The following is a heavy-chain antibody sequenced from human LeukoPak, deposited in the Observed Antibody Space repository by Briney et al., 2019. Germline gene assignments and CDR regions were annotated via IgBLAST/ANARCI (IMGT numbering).Heavy chain of an antibody. D-gene: IGHD5-24*01. V-gene: IGHV1-69*05. CDR3: ARCHRRDGYNLQAGCWFDP. CDR1: GGTFSSYA. J-gene: IGHJ5*02. Sequence: ASVKVSCKASGGTFSSYAISWVRQAPGQGLEWMGGIIPISGTANYAQKFQGRVTITTDESTSTAYMELSSLRSEDTAVYYCARCHRRDGYNLQAGCWFDPWGQGTLVTVPS. CDR2: IIPISGTA.